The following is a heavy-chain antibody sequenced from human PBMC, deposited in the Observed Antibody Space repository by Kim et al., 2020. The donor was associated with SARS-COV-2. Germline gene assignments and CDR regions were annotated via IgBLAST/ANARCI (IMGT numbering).Heavy chain of an antibody. CDR3: ARRITMVRGVITNTYGMDV. CDR1: GDTFSSYD. Sequence: SVKVSCKASGDTFSSYDISWVRQAPGQGLEWMGGIIPIFGTANYAQKFQGRVTITADESTSTAYMELSSLRSEDTAVYYCARRITMVRGVITNTYGMDVWGQETTATFSS. J-gene: IGHJ6*02. CDR2: IIPIFGTA. D-gene: IGHD3-10*01. V-gene: IGHV1-69*13.